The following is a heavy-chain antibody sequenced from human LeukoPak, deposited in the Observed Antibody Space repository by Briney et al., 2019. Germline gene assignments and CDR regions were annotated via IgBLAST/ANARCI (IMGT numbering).Heavy chain of an antibody. CDR2: VNHSGST. CDR1: GGSFSGYY. V-gene: IGHV4-34*01. J-gene: IGHJ6*03. Sequence: PSETLSLTCAVYGGSFSGYYWSWIRQPPGKGLEWIGEVNHSGSTNYNPYLKSRVTISVDTSKNQFSLKLSSVTAADTDVYYRSRALPARPYYCYYYMDVWGKGTTVTVSS. D-gene: IGHD2-2*01. CDR3: SRALPARPYYCYYYMDV.